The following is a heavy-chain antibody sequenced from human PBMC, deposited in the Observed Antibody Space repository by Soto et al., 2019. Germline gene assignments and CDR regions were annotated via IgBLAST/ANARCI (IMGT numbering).Heavy chain of an antibody. D-gene: IGHD3-10*01. CDR3: ARLQFGEGFDY. CDR1: GGSISGGGFS. Sequence: PSETLSLTCAVSGGSISGGGFSWSWTRQPPGKGLEWIGYILHTGGTQYNPSLKSRVSMSVDKSKNQFSLHLTSVTAADTAVYYCARLQFGEGFDYWGQGALVTVSS. CDR2: ILHTGGT. V-gene: IGHV4-30-2*01. J-gene: IGHJ4*02.